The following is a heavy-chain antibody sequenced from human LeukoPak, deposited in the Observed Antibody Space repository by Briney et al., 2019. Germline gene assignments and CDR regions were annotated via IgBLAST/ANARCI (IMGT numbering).Heavy chain of an antibody. Sequence: GGSLRLSCAASGFTFSSYGMHWVRQAPGKGLEWVAVISYDGSNKYYADSVKGRFTISRDNSKNTLYLQMNSLRAEDTAVYYCTKAFSYSSSWPRFDYWGQGTLVTVSS. J-gene: IGHJ4*02. D-gene: IGHD6-13*01. V-gene: IGHV3-30*18. CDR2: ISYDGSNK. CDR3: TKAFSYSSSWPRFDY. CDR1: GFTFSSYG.